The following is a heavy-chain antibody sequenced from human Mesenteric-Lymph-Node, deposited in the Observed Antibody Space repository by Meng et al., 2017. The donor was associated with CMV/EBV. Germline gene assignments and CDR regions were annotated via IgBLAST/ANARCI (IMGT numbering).Heavy chain of an antibody. V-gene: IGHV3-7*01. CDR1: GFTFNTYW. Sequence: GESLKISCTASGFTFNTYWMNWVRQAPGKGLEWVATIKQDGSEKYFMDSVKGRFTISRDNAKNSMFLQMNSLRGDDTAMYYCARGTGEPGMDYWGQGALVTVSS. CDR3: ARGTGEPGMDY. D-gene: IGHD1-1*01. CDR2: IKQDGSEK. J-gene: IGHJ4*02.